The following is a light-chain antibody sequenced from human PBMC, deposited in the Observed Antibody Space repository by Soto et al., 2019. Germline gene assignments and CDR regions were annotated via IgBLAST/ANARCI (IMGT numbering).Light chain of an antibody. CDR3: QQYDRSPST. CDR2: GAS. CDR1: QSVSSSF. V-gene: IGKV3-20*01. J-gene: IGKJ4*01. Sequence: EIVLTQSPGTLSVSPGERATLSCRASQSVSSSFLAWYQQKPGQAPRLLVYGASSRATGIPYRFSGSGSGTDFTLTVSRLEPEDFAVYYCQQYDRSPSTFGGGTKVEIK.